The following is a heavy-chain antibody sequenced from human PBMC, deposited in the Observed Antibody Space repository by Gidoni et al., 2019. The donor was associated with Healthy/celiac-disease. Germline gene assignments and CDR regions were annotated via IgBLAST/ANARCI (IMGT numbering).Heavy chain of an antibody. CDR2: IWYDGSNK. CDR3: GRDWRYYYGMDV. CDR1: GFTFSSSG. Sequence: QVQLVESGGGVVQPGRSLRLSCAASGFTFSSSGMHWVRQAPGKGLEWVAVIWYDGSNKYYAESVKGRFTISRDNSKNTLYLQMNSLRAEDTAVYYCGRDWRYYYGMDVWGQGTTVTVSS. V-gene: IGHV3-33*01. D-gene: IGHD2-21*01. J-gene: IGHJ6*02.